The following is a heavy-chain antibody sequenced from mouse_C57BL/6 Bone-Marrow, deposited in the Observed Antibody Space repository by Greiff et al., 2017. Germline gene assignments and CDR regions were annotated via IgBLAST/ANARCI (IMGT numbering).Heavy chain of an antibody. Sequence: EVKLQESGAELVRPGASVKLSCTASGFNIKDDYMHWVKQRPEQGLEWIGWIDPENGDTEYASKFQGKATITADTSSNTAYLPLSSLTSEDTAVYYFTPTVVAKGGYWGQGTTLTVSS. V-gene: IGHV14-4*01. CDR1: GFNIKDDY. J-gene: IGHJ2*01. CDR2: IDPENGDT. D-gene: IGHD1-1*01. CDR3: TPTVVAKGGY.